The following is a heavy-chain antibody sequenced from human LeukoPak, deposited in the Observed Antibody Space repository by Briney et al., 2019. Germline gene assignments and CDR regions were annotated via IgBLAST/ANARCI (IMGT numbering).Heavy chain of an antibody. Sequence: GGSLRLSCAASGFTCSSYARIWVRQAPGKGLEWVTAISGSGGSTYYADSVKGRFTISRDNSKHTLYLQMNSQGAEDTAVYSCAKDPPSGYCSGGSCWGGWGQGTLVTVSS. V-gene: IGHV3-23*01. CDR1: GFTCSSYA. CDR2: ISGSGGST. CDR3: AKDPPSGYCSGGSCWGG. J-gene: IGHJ4*02. D-gene: IGHD2-15*01.